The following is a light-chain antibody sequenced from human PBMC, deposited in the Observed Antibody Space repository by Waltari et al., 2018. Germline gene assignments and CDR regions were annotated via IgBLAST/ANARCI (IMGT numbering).Light chain of an antibody. CDR3: QSYDSSLSGHVV. CDR2: GNS. CDR1: SSNIGAGYD. V-gene: IGLV1-40*01. J-gene: IGLJ2*01. Sequence: QSVLTQPPSVSGAPGQRVSISCPGSSSNIGAGYDVHWSQQLPGPAPKLLIYGNSNRPSGVPDRFSGSKSGTSASLAITGLQAEDEADYYCQSYDSSLSGHVVFGGGTKLTVL.